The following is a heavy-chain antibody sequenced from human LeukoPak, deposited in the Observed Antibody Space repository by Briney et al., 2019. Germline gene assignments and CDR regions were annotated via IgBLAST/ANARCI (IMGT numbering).Heavy chain of an antibody. D-gene: IGHD4-11*01. J-gene: IGHJ4*02. CDR1: GYTFTGYY. Sequence: GASVKVSCKASGYTFTGYYMHWVRQAPGQGLEWMGIINPSGGSTSYAQKFQGRVTMTRDTSTSTVYMELSSLRSEDTAVYYCARPRLRQYYFDYWGQGTLVTVSS. CDR2: INPSGGST. CDR3: ARPRLRQYYFDY. V-gene: IGHV1-46*01.